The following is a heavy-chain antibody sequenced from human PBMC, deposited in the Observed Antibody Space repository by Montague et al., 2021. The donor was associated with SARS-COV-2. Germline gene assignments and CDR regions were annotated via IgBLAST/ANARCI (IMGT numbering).Heavy chain of an antibody. D-gene: IGHD1-26*01. CDR3: ARRAGVVGDTRFDY. CDR1: GGSISRSY. V-gene: IGHV4-59*08. CDR2: IYYTGST. Sequence: SETLSLTCTVSGGSISRSYWSWIRQPPGKGLEWIGYIYYTGSTDYNPSLKSRVTISVDTSKNQFALRLRSVTATDTAIYYCARRAGVVGDTRFDYWGQGILVPVSS. J-gene: IGHJ4*01.